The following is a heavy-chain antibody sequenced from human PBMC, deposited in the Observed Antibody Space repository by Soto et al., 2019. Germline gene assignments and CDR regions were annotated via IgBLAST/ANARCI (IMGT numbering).Heavy chain of an antibody. CDR1: GYTFTSYG. D-gene: IGHD3-3*01. CDR2: ISAYNGNT. Sequence: ASVKVSCKASGYTFTSYGISWVRQAPGQGLEWMGWISAYNGNTNYAQKLQGRVTMTTDTSTSTAYMELRSLRSDDTAVYYCARDGDFWRGYPNWFDPWGQGTLVTVSS. CDR3: ARDGDFWRGYPNWFDP. J-gene: IGHJ5*02. V-gene: IGHV1-18*04.